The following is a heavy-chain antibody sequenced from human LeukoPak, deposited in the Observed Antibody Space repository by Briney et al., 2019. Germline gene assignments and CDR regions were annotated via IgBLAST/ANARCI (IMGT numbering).Heavy chain of an antibody. Sequence: PGGSLRLSCAASGFIFSNYGMHWVRQAPGKGLEWVAVIWYDGSNKYYADSVKGRFTISRDNSKNTLYVQVNSLGTEDTAAYYCAKGSYYDSSGSFYFDYWGQGTLVTVSS. D-gene: IGHD3-22*01. CDR1: GFIFSNYG. J-gene: IGHJ4*02. CDR2: IWYDGSNK. V-gene: IGHV3-33*06. CDR3: AKGSYYDSSGSFYFDY.